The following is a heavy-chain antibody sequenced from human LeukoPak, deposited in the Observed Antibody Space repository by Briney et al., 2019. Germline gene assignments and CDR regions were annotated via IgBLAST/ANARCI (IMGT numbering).Heavy chain of an antibody. J-gene: IGHJ5*02. D-gene: IGHD5-24*01. Sequence: PSETLSLTCTVSGGSISSYYWSWIRQPPGKGLEWIGYIYYSGSTNYNPSLKSRVTISVDTSKNQFSLKLSSVTAADTAVYYCARAGLHLTGWFDPWGQGTLVTVSS. CDR2: IYYSGST. CDR3: ARAGLHLTGWFDP. V-gene: IGHV4-59*01. CDR1: GGSISSYY.